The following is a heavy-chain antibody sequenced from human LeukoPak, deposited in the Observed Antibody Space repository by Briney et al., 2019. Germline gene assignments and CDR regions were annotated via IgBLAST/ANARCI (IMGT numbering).Heavy chain of an antibody. D-gene: IGHD3-22*01. Sequence: GGSLRLSCAASGFTFSSYDMHWVRQATGKGLEWVSAIGTAGDTYYPGSVKGRFTISRENAKNSLYLQMNSLRAGDTAVYYCARARSSGSYYYYYGMDVWGQGTTVTVSS. CDR3: ARARSSGSYYYYYGMDV. CDR1: GFTFSSYD. CDR2: IGTAGDT. J-gene: IGHJ6*02. V-gene: IGHV3-13*01.